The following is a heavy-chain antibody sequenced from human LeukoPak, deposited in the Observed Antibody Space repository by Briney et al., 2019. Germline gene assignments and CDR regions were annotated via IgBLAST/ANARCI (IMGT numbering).Heavy chain of an antibody. V-gene: IGHV4-39*07. D-gene: IGHD3-10*01. J-gene: IGHJ4*02. CDR3: STDGSGSSD. CDR1: GGSISSSSYY. Sequence: SETLSLTCTVSGGSISSSSYYWGWIRQPPGKGLEWIGSIYYSGSTYYNPPLKSRVTISVDTSKNQFSLKLSSVTAADTAVYYCSTDGSGSSDWGQGTLVTVSS. CDR2: IYYSGST.